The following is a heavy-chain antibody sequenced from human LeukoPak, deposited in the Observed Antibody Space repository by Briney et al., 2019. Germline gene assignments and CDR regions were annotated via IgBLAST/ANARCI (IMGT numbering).Heavy chain of an antibody. CDR3: ARGQLGLAYYYYMDV. CDR1: GGSISSYY. V-gene: IGHV4-59*01. CDR2: IYCSGST. J-gene: IGHJ6*03. Sequence: SETLSLTCTVSGGSISSYYWSWIRQPPGKGLEWIGYIYCSGSTNYNPSLKSRVTISVDTSKNQFSLKLSSVTAADTAVYYCARGQLGLAYYYYMDVWGKGTTVTVSS. D-gene: IGHD6-13*01.